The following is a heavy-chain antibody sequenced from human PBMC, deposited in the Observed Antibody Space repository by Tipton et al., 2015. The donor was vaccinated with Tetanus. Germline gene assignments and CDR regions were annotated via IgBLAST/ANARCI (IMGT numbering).Heavy chain of an antibody. J-gene: IGHJ5*01. CDR3: ATQTDNWFDP. CDR2: VYYTGTT. V-gene: IGHV4-30-2*03. CDR1: GALLTTGGYS. Sequence: TLSLTCNVTGALLTTGGYSWGWIRQPPGQGLEWIGNVYYTGTTYYSASLESRVTISIDTSKGQISMKLTSVTAADTAVYYCATQTDNWFDPWGQGVLVTVSS.